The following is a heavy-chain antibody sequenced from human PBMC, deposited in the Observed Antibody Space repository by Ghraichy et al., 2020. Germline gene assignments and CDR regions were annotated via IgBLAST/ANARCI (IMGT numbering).Heavy chain of an antibody. CDR1: GFAFNSAW. V-gene: IGHV3-15*01. J-gene: IGHJ4*02. CDR3: TTGGGYNGLDY. D-gene: IGHD5-12*01. CDR2: IKSKIDGGTI. Sequence: GGSLRLSCAASGFAFNSAWMSWVRQAPGKGLEWVGHIKSKIDGGTIENAAPVKGRFTISRDDSKNTAFLQMNSLKTEDTAVYYCTTGGGYNGLDYWGQGTLVTVSS.